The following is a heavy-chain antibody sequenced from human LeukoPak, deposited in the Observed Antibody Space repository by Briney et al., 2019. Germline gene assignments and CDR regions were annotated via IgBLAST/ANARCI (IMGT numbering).Heavy chain of an antibody. CDR1: GFTVSSNY. Sequence: GGSLRLSCAASGFTVSSNYMSWVRQAPGKGLEWVSVIYSGGSTYYADSVKGRFTISRDNSKNTLYLQMNSRRAEDTAVYYCARGLNYDILTGYYIGKYYFDYWGQGTLVTVSS. CDR2: IYSGGST. J-gene: IGHJ4*02. CDR3: ARGLNYDILTGYYIGKYYFDY. V-gene: IGHV3-66*01. D-gene: IGHD3-9*01.